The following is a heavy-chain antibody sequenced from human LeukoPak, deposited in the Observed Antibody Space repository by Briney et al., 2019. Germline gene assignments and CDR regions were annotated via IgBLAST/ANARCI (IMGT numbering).Heavy chain of an antibody. V-gene: IGHV4-61*01. CDR3: ARTTYYYDSSGYSSWFDP. CDR2: IYYSGST. Sequence: SETLSLTCTVSGGSISSSSYYWSWIRQPPGTGLEWIGYIYYSGSTNYNPSLKSRVTISLDTSKNQFSLKLSSVTAADTAVYYCARTTYYYDSSGYSSWFDPWGQGTLVTVSS. D-gene: IGHD3-22*01. CDR1: GGSISSSSYY. J-gene: IGHJ5*02.